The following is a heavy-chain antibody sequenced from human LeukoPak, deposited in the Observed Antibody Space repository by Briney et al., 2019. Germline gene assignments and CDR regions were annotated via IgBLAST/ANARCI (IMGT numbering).Heavy chain of an antibody. CDR3: GRGFSRSYRTPIGY. V-gene: IGHV3-7*01. J-gene: IGHJ4*02. CDR2: IKQDGSEK. D-gene: IGHD1-26*01. CDR1: GFSIINYW. Sequence: GSLRLSCVASGFSIINYWMSWVRQAPGKGLEWVANIKQDGSEKYYVDSVEGRFTISRDNAKNSLYLQMNSLRAEDTALYFCGRGFSRSYRTPIGYWRGGTLVTVSS.